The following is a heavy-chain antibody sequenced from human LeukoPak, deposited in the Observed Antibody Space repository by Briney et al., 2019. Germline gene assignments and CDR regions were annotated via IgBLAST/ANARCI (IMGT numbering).Heavy chain of an antibody. V-gene: IGHV3-30-3*01. CDR3: ARGWGTVPQYFDY. J-gene: IGHJ4*02. CDR1: GFTFSSYA. D-gene: IGHD4-11*01. CDR2: ISYDGSNK. Sequence: GGSLRLSCAASGFTFSSYAMHWVRQAPGKGLEWVAVISYDGSNKYYADSVKGRFTISRDNSKNTLYLQMNSLRAEDTAVYYCARGWGTVPQYFDYWGQGTLVTVSS.